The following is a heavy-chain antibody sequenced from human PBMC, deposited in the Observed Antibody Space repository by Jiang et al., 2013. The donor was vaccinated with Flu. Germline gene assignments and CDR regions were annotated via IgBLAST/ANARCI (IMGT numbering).Heavy chain of an antibody. CDR2: VSAYNGNT. V-gene: IGHV1-18*01. Sequence: SGAEVKRPGDSVKVSCKASGYRFTSYAISWVRQAPGQGLEWMGWVSAYNGNTNYAQNVRGRVTMTTDSSTSTAYMELSSLRSDDTAVYYCGRLASSGWPLEPFDVWGQGTMVTVSS. D-gene: IGHD6-19*01. CDR1: GYRFTSYA. J-gene: IGHJ3*01. CDR3: GRLASSGWPLEPFDV.